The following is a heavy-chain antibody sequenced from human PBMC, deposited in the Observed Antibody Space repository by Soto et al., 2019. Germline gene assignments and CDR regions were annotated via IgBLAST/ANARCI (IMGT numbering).Heavy chain of an antibody. CDR1: GGTFSSYA. CDR2: IIPIFGTA. V-gene: IGHV1-69*01. J-gene: IGHJ6*02. D-gene: IGHD2-2*01. CDR3: ARDFLGYCSSTSCSGSYYYYGMDV. Sequence: QVQLVQSGAEVKKPGSSVKVSCKASGGTFSSYAISWVRQAPGQGLEWMGGIIPIFGTANYAQKFQCRVTITADESTCTAYMELSSLRSEDTAVYYCARDFLGYCSSTSCSGSYYYYGMDVWGQGTTVTVSS.